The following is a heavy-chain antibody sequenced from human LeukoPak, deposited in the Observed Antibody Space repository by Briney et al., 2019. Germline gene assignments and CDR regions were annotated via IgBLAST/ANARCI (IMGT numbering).Heavy chain of an antibody. V-gene: IGHV1-69*05. Sequence: ASVKVSCKASGGTFSPFAISWVRQAPGQGLEWMGGTIPLFPKPNYAQKFQGRLTITTITTDESMNTAFMEPRSLTSGDTAMYFCARDQVGRAVAGFFDYWGQGTLVTASS. CDR2: TIPLFPKP. CDR1: GGTFSPFA. D-gene: IGHD6-19*01. CDR3: ARDQVGRAVAGFFDY. J-gene: IGHJ4*02.